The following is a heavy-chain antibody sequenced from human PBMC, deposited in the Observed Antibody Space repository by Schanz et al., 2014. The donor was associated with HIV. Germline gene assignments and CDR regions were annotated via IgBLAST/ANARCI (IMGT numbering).Heavy chain of an antibody. J-gene: IGHJ4*03. D-gene: IGHD3-9*01. V-gene: IGHV1-18*01. CDR3: AKGQDWPGPQLDH. CDR1: GYTFASYG. CDR2: ISPYNGDR. Sequence: VQLLQSGAEVKKPGASVKVSCKTSGYTFASYGITWVRQAPGQGLDWVGWISPYNGDRKYDQKFQGRVTLPTDTSTNTAYMELRSLRSDDTAVYYCAKGQDWPGPQLDHWGHGSLVIVSS.